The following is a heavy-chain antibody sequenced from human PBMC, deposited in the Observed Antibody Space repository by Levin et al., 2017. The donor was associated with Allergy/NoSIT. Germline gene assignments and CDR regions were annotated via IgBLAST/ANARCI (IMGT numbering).Heavy chain of an antibody. Sequence: GGSLRLSCAASGFTFSNAWMSWVRQAPGKGLEWVGRIKSKTDGGTTDYAAPVKGRFTISRDDSKNTLYLQMNSLKTEDTAVYYCTTEGGYGDYIYWYFDLWGRGTLVTVSS. CDR3: TTEGGYGDYIYWYFDL. D-gene: IGHD4-17*01. J-gene: IGHJ2*01. CDR1: GFTFSNAW. CDR2: IKSKTDGGTT. V-gene: IGHV3-15*01.